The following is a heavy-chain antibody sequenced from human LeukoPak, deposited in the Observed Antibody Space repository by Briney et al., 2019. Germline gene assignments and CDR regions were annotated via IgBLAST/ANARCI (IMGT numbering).Heavy chain of an antibody. J-gene: IGHJ4*02. D-gene: IGHD5-12*01. CDR1: GGSISSYY. V-gene: IGHV4-59*01. Sequence: SETLSPTCTVSGGSISSYYWSWIRQPPGKGLEWIGYIYCSGSTNYNPSLKSRVTISVDTSKNQFSLKLSSVTAADTAVYYCARVPNDIVATIWGQGTLVTVSS. CDR2: IYCSGST. CDR3: ARVPNDIVATI.